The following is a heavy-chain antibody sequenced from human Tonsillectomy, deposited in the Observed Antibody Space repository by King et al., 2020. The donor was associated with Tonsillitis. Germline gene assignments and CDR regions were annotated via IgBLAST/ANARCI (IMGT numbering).Heavy chain of an antibody. CDR1: GFTFNDYA. D-gene: IGHD6-19*01. CDR2: ISWTSGVI. V-gene: IGHV3-9*01. Sequence: VQLVESGGGLVKPGGSLRLSCATSGFTFNDYAMHWVRQAPGKGLEWVSGISWTSGVIVYADSVKGRFTISRDNAKDSLYLQMNSLRPEDTALYYCAKDRRPLMAVAVTGFDYWGQGTLVTVPS. CDR3: AKDRRPLMAVAVTGFDY. J-gene: IGHJ4*02.